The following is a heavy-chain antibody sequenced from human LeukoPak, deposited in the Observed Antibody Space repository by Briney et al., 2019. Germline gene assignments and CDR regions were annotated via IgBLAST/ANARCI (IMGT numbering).Heavy chain of an antibody. CDR2: IYTSGST. CDR3: ARDGRTEQWLVADY. Sequence: KPSETLSLTCTVSGGSISSSSYYWGWIRQPPGKGLEWIGRIYTSGSTNYNPSLKGRVTMSVDTSKNQFSLKLSSVTAADTAVYYCARDGRTEQWLVADYWGQGTLVTVSS. D-gene: IGHD6-19*01. J-gene: IGHJ4*02. V-gene: IGHV4-39*07. CDR1: GGSISSSSYY.